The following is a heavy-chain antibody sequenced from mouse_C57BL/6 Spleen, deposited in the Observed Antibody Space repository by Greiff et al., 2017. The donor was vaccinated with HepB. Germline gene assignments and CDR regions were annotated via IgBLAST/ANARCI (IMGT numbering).Heavy chain of an antibody. CDR1: GYTFTSYW. Sequence: QVQLKQPGAELVKPGASVKLSCKASGYTFTSYWMHWVKQRPGQGLEWIGMIHPNSGSTNYNEKFKSKATLTVDKSSSTAYMQLSSLTSEDSAVYYCARGGSSYEYYFDYWGQGTTLTVSS. J-gene: IGHJ2*01. CDR3: ARGGSSYEYYFDY. D-gene: IGHD1-1*01. V-gene: IGHV1-64*01. CDR2: IHPNSGST.